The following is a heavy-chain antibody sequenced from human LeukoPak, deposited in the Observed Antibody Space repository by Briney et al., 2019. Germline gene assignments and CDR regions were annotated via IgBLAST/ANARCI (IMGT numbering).Heavy chain of an antibody. J-gene: IGHJ3*02. D-gene: IGHD3-10*01. CDR3: ARDRLITMVRGRAFDI. CDR2: ISAYNGNK. Sequence: SVNVSCKASGYTFTSYGISWVRQAPGQALEWMGWISAYNGNKNYAQKLQGRVTMTTDTSTSTAYMELRSLRSDDTAVYYCARDRLITMVRGRAFDIWGQGTMVTVSS. V-gene: IGHV1-18*01. CDR1: GYTFTSYG.